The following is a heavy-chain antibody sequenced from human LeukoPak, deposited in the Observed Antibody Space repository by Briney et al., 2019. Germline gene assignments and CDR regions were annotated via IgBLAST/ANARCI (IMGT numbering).Heavy chain of an antibody. V-gene: IGHV1-8*03. J-gene: IGHJ4*02. CDR2: VNPDTGNT. Sequence: GASVKVTCRASGYTFTGYDMNWVRQAAGQGLEWMGWVNPDTGNTAYARKFQGRVTITRNTSINTVYMELSSLRSEDTAMYYCAREGDSWGQGTLVTVSS. CDR1: GYTFTGYD. CDR3: AREGDS.